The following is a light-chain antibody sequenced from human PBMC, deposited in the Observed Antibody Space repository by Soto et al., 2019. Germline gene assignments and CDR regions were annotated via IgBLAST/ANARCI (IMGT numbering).Light chain of an antibody. CDR3: QQGYSTTPIT. Sequence: DIQMTQSPSSLSAAMGDRVTITCRASQDNKNYLNWYQHKPGAAPKLLIFGSSNLESGVPARFSGRGAGTEFNFSISSLQREDFATYYCQQGYSTTPITFGQGKRVDIK. CDR1: QDNKNY. CDR2: GSS. V-gene: IGKV1-39*01. J-gene: IGKJ5*01.